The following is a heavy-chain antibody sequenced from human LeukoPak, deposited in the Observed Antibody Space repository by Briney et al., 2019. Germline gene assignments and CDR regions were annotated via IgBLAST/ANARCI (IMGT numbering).Heavy chain of an antibody. J-gene: IGHJ5*02. CDR2: IYYSGST. CDR1: GGSISSSSYY. D-gene: IGHD1-26*01. Sequence: PSETLSLTCTVSGGSISSSSYYWGWIRQPPGKGLEWIGSIYYSGSTYYNPSLKSRVTLSVDTSKNQFSLKLTSVTPADTAVYYCARGGNYWPQWWFDPWGRGTLVSVSS. V-gene: IGHV4-39*07. CDR3: ARGGNYWPQWWFDP.